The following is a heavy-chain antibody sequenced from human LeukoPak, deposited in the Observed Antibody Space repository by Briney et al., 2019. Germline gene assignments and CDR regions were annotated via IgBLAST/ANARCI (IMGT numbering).Heavy chain of an antibody. V-gene: IGHV3-30-3*01. J-gene: IGHJ5*02. Sequence: QPGGFLRLSCAASGFTFSSYAMHWVRQAPGKGLEWVAVISYDGSNKYYADSVKGRFTISRDNSKNTLYLQMNSLSAEDTAVYYCARDFPLYCSGGSCGYWFDPWGQGTLVTVSS. CDR2: ISYDGSNK. D-gene: IGHD2-15*01. CDR3: ARDFPLYCSGGSCGYWFDP. CDR1: GFTFSSYA.